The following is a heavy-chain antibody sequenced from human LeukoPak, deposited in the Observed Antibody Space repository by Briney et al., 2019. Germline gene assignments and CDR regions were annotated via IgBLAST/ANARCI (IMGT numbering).Heavy chain of an antibody. D-gene: IGHD5-18*01. J-gene: IGHJ4*02. CDR1: GFTFSSYS. CDR3: ASTGYSYEYYFDY. CDR2: ISSSSSYI. V-gene: IGHV3-21*01. Sequence: GGSLRPSCAASGFTFSSYSMNWVRQAPGKGLEWVSSISSSSSYIYYADSVKGRFTISRDNAKNSLYLQMNSLRAEDTAVYYCASTGYSYEYYFDYWGQGTLVTVSS.